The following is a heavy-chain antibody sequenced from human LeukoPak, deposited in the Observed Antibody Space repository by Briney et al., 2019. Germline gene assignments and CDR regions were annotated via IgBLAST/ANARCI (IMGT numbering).Heavy chain of an antibody. CDR1: GGSISSGGYY. Sequence: SQTLSLTCTVSGGSISSGGYYWSWIRQHPGKGLEWIGYIYYSGSTNYNPSLKSRVTISVDTSKNQFSLKLSSVTAADTAVYYCASSGLLYDSSGYYSSFDYWGQGTLVTVSS. CDR2: IYYSGST. D-gene: IGHD3-22*01. J-gene: IGHJ4*02. V-gene: IGHV4-31*03. CDR3: ASSGLLYDSSGYYSSFDY.